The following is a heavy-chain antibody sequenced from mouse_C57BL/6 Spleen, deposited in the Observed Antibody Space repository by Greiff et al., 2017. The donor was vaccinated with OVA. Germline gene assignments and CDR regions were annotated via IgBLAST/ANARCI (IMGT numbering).Heavy chain of an antibody. V-gene: IGHV3-6*01. J-gene: IGHJ3*01. D-gene: IGHD6-1*01. CDR1: GYSITGVYY. CDR2: ISYDGSN. Sequence: EVKLQESGPGLVKPSQSLSLTCSVPGYSITGVYYWNWIRQFPGNKLEWMGNISYDGSNNYNPSLKNQIAITQDTSKNQFFLKLNSVTTEDTATYYCARDSQAWFAYWGQGTLVTVSA. CDR3: ARDSQAWFAY.